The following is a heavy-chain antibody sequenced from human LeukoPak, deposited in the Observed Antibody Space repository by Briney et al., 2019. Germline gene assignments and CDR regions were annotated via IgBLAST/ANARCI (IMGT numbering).Heavy chain of an antibody. J-gene: IGHJ6*02. Sequence: LRLTXAASGFTVSSNYMSWVRQAPGKGLEWVSLIYTGGSTYSPDSVKGRFTISIDNSKNTLYLQMKSLRAEDTAVYYCARFQTSGTYPYYYYYGMDVWG. V-gene: IGHV3-53*01. CDR2: IYTGGST. D-gene: IGHD1-26*01. CDR3: ARFQTSGTYPYYYYYGMDV. CDR1: GFTVSSNY.